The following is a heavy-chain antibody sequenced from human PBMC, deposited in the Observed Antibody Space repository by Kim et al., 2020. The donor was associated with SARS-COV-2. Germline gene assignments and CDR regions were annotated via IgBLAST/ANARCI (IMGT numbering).Heavy chain of an antibody. CDR1: GGSFSSYY. V-gene: IGHV4-34*01. CDR3: ARGPRHEITIFGVVITHYGMDV. J-gene: IGHJ6*02. D-gene: IGHD3-3*01. Sequence: SETLSLTCAVYGGSFSSYYWSWIRQPPGKGLEWIGEINHRGGTNYNPSLKSRVTISVDTFKNQFSLKLSSVTAADTAVYYCARGPRHEITIFGVVITHYGMDVWGQGTTVTVSS. CDR2: INHRGGT.